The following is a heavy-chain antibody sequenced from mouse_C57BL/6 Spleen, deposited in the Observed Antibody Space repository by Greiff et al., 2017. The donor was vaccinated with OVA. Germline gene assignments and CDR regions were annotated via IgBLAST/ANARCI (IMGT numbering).Heavy chain of an antibody. CDR3: ASLVDY. V-gene: IGHV5-6*01. J-gene: IGHJ4*01. CDR2: ISSGGSYT. CDR1: GFTFSSYG. Sequence: EVKLVESGGDLVKPGGSLKLSCAASGFTFSSYGMSWVRQTPDKRLEWVATISSGGSYTYYPDSVKGRFTISRDNAKNTLYLQMSSLKSEDTAMYYCASLVDYWGQGTSVTVSS.